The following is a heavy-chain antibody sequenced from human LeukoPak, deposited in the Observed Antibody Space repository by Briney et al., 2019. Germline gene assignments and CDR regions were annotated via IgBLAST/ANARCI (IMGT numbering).Heavy chain of an antibody. J-gene: IGHJ4*02. CDR3: ARMGASVTTWGKTDY. V-gene: IGHV4-39*01. CDR1: GGSICSSSYY. D-gene: IGHD4-17*01. Sequence: ASETLSLTCTVSGGSICSSSYYWGWIRQPPGKGLEWIGSIYYSGSTYYNPSLKSRVTISVDTSKNQFSLKLSSVTAADTAVYYCARMGASVTTWGKTDYWGQGTLVTVSS. CDR2: IYYSGST.